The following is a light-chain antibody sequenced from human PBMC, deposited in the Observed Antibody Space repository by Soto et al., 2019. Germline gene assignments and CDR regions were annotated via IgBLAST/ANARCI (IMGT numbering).Light chain of an antibody. CDR2: GAS. CDR1: RSISSSY. CDR3: QQYGSSLIYT. J-gene: IGKJ2*01. V-gene: IGKV3-20*01. Sequence: DIVLTQSPGTLSLSPGERATLSCRASRSISSSYLAWYQQKPGRAPRLLIYGASSRATDSPDRFSGSGSGTDFTLTISRLEPEDFAVYYCQQYGSSLIYTFGQGTKLEMK.